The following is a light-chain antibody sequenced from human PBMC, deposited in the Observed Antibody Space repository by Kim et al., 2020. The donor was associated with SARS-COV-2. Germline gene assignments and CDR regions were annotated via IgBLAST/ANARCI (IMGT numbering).Light chain of an antibody. Sequence: DTQMTQSPSTLSASVGDRVTITCRASQNINSGLAWYQQRPGKAPRLLIYEASNLESGFPSRFSGSGSGTEFTLTINSLQPDDFATYYCQQYDGLSTFGQGTKVDIK. CDR2: EAS. CDR3: QQYDGLST. CDR1: QNINSG. V-gene: IGKV1-5*03. J-gene: IGKJ1*01.